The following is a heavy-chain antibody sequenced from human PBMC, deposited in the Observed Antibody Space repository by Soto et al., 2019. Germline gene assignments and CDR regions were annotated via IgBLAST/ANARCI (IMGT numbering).Heavy chain of an antibody. CDR2: VFGNGAGTP. Sequence: QVQLQESGPGVVRPSETLSLTCSVSGSSFTGDYWSWIRQPAGKGLEWIGRVFGNGAGTPIYNSALKNRITMSVDSSKTQFSLKLTSVTAADTAIYYCARDLPPYDRRRQSAGAFEDWGQRTLVTVSS. D-gene: IGHD3-22*01. J-gene: IGHJ4*02. CDR1: GSSFTGDY. V-gene: IGHV4-4*07. CDR3: ARDLPPYDRRRQSAGAFED.